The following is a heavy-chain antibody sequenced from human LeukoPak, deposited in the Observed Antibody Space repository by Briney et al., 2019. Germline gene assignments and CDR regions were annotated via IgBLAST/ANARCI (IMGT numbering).Heavy chain of an antibody. CDR3: ARGIWVRKDRGYYFDY. Sequence: ASVKVSWKASGFTFTNHAMNWVRQAPGQRLEWMGWINAGNGNTKYSQRFQDRVTITRDTSANTAYMELSSLRSEDTAVYYCARGIWVRKDRGYYFDYWGQGTLVTVSS. CDR2: INAGNGNT. D-gene: IGHD3-10*01. CDR1: GFTFTNHA. V-gene: IGHV1-3*01. J-gene: IGHJ4*02.